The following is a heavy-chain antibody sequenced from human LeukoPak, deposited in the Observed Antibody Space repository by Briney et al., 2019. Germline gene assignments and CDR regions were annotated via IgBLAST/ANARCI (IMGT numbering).Heavy chain of an antibody. Sequence: GGSLRLSCAASGFTFSSYWMHWVRQAPGKGLVWVSRVNFDGSSTKYADSVKGRFTVSRDNSKNTLFLQMNSLRADDTAVYYCAKDPNGDYVGAFDFWGQGTMVSVSS. CDR3: AKDPNGDYVGAFDF. CDR1: GFTFSSYW. J-gene: IGHJ3*01. CDR2: VNFDGSST. V-gene: IGHV3-74*03. D-gene: IGHD4-17*01.